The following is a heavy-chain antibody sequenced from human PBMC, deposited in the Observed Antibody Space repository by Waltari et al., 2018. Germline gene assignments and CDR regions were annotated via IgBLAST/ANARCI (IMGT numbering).Heavy chain of an antibody. CDR2: INHSGST. CDR3: ARAGRADY. CDR1: GGSFSGYY. V-gene: IGHV4-34*01. D-gene: IGHD2-15*01. Sequence: QVQLQQWGAGLLKPSETLSLTCAVYGGSFSGYYWSWIRQPPGKGLEWIGEINHSGSTNYNPSLKRRVTISVDTSKNQFSLKLSSVTAADTAVYYCARAGRADYWGQGTLVTVSS. J-gene: IGHJ4*02.